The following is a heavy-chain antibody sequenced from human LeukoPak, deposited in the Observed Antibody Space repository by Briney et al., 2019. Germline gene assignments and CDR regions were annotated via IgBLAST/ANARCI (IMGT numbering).Heavy chain of an antibody. CDR3: ARVSYSSSWHDGY. V-gene: IGHV1-69*13. CDR1: GGTFSSYA. Sequence: SVKVSCKASGGTFSSYAISWVRQAPGQGLDWMGGIIPIFGTANYAQKFQGRVTITADESTSTAYMELSSLRSEDTAVYYCARVSYSSSWHDGYWGQGTLVTVSS. D-gene: IGHD6-13*01. CDR2: IIPIFGTA. J-gene: IGHJ4*02.